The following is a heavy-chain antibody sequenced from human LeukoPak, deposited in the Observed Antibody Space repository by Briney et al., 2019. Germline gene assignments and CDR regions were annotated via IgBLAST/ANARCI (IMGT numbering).Heavy chain of an antibody. CDR1: GASISSYY. V-gene: IGHV4-59*01. Sequence: SETLSLTCTVSGASISSYYWGWIRQPPGKGPEWIGFAYHSGSTNYNPSLKSRVTISVDTSKSQFSLKLSSVTAADTAVYYCARGRLSEWFDSWGQGTLVSVSS. J-gene: IGHJ5*02. D-gene: IGHD2/OR15-2a*01. CDR3: ARGRLSEWFDS. CDR2: AYHSGST.